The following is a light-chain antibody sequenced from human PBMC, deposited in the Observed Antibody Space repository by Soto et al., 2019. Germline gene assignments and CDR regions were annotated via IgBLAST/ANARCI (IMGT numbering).Light chain of an antibody. CDR2: GTS. V-gene: IGKV3-20*01. J-gene: IGKJ1*01. CDR1: QSVDSNY. Sequence: EIVLTHSPGTLSLSPGERATLSCRASQSVDSNYFAWYQHKPGQAPRLLIYGTSYRATGIPDRFSGSGSGTDFTLTISRLEPEDFAVYYCQQYGSLPRTFGRGTKVDI. CDR3: QQYGSLPRT.